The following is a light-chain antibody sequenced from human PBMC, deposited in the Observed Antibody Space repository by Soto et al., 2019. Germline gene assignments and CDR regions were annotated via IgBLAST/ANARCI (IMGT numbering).Light chain of an antibody. Sequence: QSALTQPASVSGSPGQSITISCTGTSSDVGTYNSVSWYQQHPGKAPKLMIYDVDIRPSGVSNRFSGSKSGNTASLTISGLQAEDEADYYRSSYTRSSTVLFGGGTKLTVL. CDR1: SSDVGTYNS. CDR2: DVD. J-gene: IGLJ2*01. CDR3: SSYTRSSTVL. V-gene: IGLV2-14*01.